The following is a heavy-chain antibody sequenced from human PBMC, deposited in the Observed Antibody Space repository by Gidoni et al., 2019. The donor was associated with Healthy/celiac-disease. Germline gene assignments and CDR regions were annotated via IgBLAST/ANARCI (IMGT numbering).Heavy chain of an antibody. CDR1: GGTFSSYP. D-gene: IGHD1-26*01. V-gene: IGHV1-69*04. Sequence: VQLVHSGAELQKPGSSVKVSCKASGGTFSSYPISWVRQAPGQGLEWTGRIIPNLSIANYAQKFQGRVTITADKSTSTAYMELSSLRSEDTAVYYCARAPTIVGATSYYYMDVWGKGTTVTVSS. CDR2: IIPNLSIA. CDR3: ARAPTIVGATSYYYMDV. J-gene: IGHJ6*03.